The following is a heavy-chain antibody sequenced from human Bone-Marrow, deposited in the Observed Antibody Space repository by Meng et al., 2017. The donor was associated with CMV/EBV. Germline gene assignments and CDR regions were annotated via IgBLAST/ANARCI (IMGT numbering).Heavy chain of an antibody. CDR1: GFTFSSHS. CDR2: IGSGGSPT. V-gene: IGHV3-23*01. D-gene: IGHD3/OR15-3a*01. J-gene: IGHJ4*02. CDR3: ARKSGSDFCYDC. Sequence: GGSLRLSCGASGFTFSSHSMYWVRQAPGQGLEWVSSIGSGGSPTFYTDSVKGRFTISRDNSRNTVYLQMTSLRAEDTAIYYCARKSGSDFCYDCWGQGTLVTVSS.